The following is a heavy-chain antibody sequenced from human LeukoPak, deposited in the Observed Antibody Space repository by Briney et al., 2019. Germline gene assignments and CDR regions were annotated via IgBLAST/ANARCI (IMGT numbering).Heavy chain of an antibody. V-gene: IGHV6-1*01. CDR1: GDSVSNNSGA. CDR3: ARRKAATFGMDV. D-gene: IGHD6-13*01. CDR2: TYYRSKWYN. Sequence: SQTLSLTCAISGDSVSNNSGAWNWIRQSPSRGLEWLGRTYYRSKWYNDYAVSMKSRITINPDTSKNQFSLQLNSVTPEDTAVYYCARRKAATFGMDVWGQGTTVTVSS. J-gene: IGHJ6*02.